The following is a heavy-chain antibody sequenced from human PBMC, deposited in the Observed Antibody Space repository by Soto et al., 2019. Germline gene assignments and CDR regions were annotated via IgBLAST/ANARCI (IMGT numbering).Heavy chain of an antibody. D-gene: IGHD2-2*01. J-gene: IGHJ6*02. CDR2: ISSSSSYI. CDR1: GFTFSSYS. CDR3: ARDRGVVVVVPAAPGRYGMDV. V-gene: IGHV3-21*01. Sequence: PGGSLRLSCAASGFTFSSYSMNWVRQAPGKGLEWVSSISSSSSYIYYADSVKGRFTISRDNAKNSLYLQMNSLRAEDTAVYYCARDRGVVVVVPAAPGRYGMDVWGQGTTVTVSS.